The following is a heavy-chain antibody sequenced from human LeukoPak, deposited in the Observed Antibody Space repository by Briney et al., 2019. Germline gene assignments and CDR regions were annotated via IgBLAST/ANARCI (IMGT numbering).Heavy chain of an antibody. CDR1: GFTFSDYY. Sequence: GGSLRLSCAASGFTFSDYYMSWIRQAPGEGLEWVSYISSSGSTIYYADSVKGRFTISRDNAKNSLYLQMNSLRAEDTAVYYCARDLTTLYYSYYYYMDVWGKGTTVTVSS. D-gene: IGHD1-1*01. CDR3: ARDLTTLYYSYYYYMDV. CDR2: ISSSGSTI. J-gene: IGHJ6*03. V-gene: IGHV3-11*04.